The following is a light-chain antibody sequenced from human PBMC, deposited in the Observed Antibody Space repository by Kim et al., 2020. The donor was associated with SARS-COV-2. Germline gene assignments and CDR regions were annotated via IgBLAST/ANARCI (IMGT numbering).Light chain of an antibody. CDR1: QSVTSSY. Sequence: LTPGERATLSCRASQSVTSSYLAWYQQKPGQAPRLLIYGASCRATGIPDRFTGSGSGTDFTLTISRLEPEDFAVYFCQQYAGSPLTFGGGTKVEI. V-gene: IGKV3-20*01. J-gene: IGKJ4*01. CDR2: GAS. CDR3: QQYAGSPLT.